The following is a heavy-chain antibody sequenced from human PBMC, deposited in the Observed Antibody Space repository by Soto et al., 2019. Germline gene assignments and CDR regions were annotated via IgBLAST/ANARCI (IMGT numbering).Heavy chain of an antibody. CDR3: ARREMVAAPFDI. CDR1: EGNCVGYD. Sequence: TNSVEEGNCVGYDGRWISKPPGKGLEWIGEINHSGSTNYNPSLKSRVTISVDTSKNQFSLKLSSVTAADTAVYYCARREMVAAPFDIWGQGTMVTVSS. D-gene: IGHD2-15*01. CDR2: INHSGST. J-gene: IGHJ3*02. V-gene: IGHV4-34*01.